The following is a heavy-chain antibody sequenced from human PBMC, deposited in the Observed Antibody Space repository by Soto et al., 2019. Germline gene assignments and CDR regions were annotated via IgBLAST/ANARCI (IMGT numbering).Heavy chain of an antibody. Sequence: ASVKVSCKASGYTFTSYAMHWVRQAPGQRLEWMGWINAGNGNTKYSQKFQGRVTITRDTSASTAYMELSSLRSEDTAVYYCARVAAAADPGTYYYYYGMDVWGQGTTVTSP. CDR2: INAGNGNT. CDR3: ARVAAAADPGTYYYYYGMDV. V-gene: IGHV1-3*01. CDR1: GYTFTSYA. D-gene: IGHD6-13*01. J-gene: IGHJ6*02.